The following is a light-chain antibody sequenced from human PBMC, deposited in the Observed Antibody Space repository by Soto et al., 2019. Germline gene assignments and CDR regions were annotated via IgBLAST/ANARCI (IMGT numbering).Light chain of an antibody. CDR2: AVS. CDR1: SSDVGLYDY. V-gene: IGLV2-14*01. Sequence: QSALTQPASVSGSPGQSITISCTGTSSDVGLYDYVSWYQQHPGKAPQLMIYAVSNRPSGVSNRFSASKSGNTASLFISGPQTEDEADYYCSSYTSDSSDVLGSGTKVTVL. CDR3: SSYTSDSSDV. J-gene: IGLJ1*01.